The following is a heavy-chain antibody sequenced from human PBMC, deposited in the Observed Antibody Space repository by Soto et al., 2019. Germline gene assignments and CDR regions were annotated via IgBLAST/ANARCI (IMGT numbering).Heavy chain of an antibody. D-gene: IGHD6-13*01. CDR2: IYPADSDT. Sequence: EVQLVQSGAEVKKPGESLKISCKGSGYSFTNYWIGWVRQMPGKGLEWMGNIYPADSDTRHSPSFQGQVTISADKSISTAYVQWSSLKASDTAMYYCARGAGAGAYYFDYWGQGTLVTVSS. CDR3: ARGAGAGAYYFDY. V-gene: IGHV5-51*03. J-gene: IGHJ4*02. CDR1: GYSFTNYW.